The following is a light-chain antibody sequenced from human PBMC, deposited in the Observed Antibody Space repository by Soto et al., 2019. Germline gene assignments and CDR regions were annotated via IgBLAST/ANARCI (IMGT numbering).Light chain of an antibody. V-gene: IGLV2-14*03. CDR3: SSDTTTSTLS. CDR1: SSDIGTYNF. CDR2: EIN. Sequence: QSALTQPASVSGSPGQSITISCTGTSSDIGTYNFVSWYQQHPGKAPKLLIHEINNWPSGVSIRFSGSKSGNTASLTISGLQAEDEADYYCSSDTTTSTLSFGGGTKLTVL. J-gene: IGLJ2*01.